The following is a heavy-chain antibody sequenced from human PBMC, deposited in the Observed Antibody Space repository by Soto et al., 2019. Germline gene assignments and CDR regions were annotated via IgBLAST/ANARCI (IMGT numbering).Heavy chain of an antibody. Sequence: QVQLVQSGAEVKKPGSSVKVSCKASGGTFRSYAISWVRQAPGQGLEWMGGVIPIFGTANYAQKFQGRVTVTADESTSTAYMELSSLRSEDTAVYYCRGLPGVLYPTSSYYYYGMDVWGQGTTVTVSS. CDR2: VIPIFGTA. D-gene: IGHD2-8*01. CDR3: RGLPGVLYPTSSYYYYGMDV. CDR1: GGTFRSYA. V-gene: IGHV1-69*01. J-gene: IGHJ6*02.